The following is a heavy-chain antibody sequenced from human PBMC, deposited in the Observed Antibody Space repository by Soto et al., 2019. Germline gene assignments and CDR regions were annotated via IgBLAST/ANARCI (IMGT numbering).Heavy chain of an antibody. CDR2: INAGNGNT. CDR3: AREGRELERRENWFDP. V-gene: IGHV1-3*01. CDR1: GATFDTFINYG. J-gene: IGHJ5*02. Sequence: APVKVSCKASGATFDTFINYGITWVRRAPGQGLEWMGWINAGNGNTKYSQKFQGRVTITRDTSASTAYMELSSLRSEDTAVYYCAREGRELERRENWFDPWGQGTLVTVSS. D-gene: IGHD1-1*01.